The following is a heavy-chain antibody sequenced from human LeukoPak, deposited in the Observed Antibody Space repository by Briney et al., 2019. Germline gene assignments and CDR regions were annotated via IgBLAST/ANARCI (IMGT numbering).Heavy chain of an antibody. Sequence: GGSLRLSCAASGFTFSSYSMNRVRQAPGKGLEWVSSISSSSSYIYYADSVKGRLTISRDNAKNSLYLQMNSLRAEDTAVYYCARALRGYSYGFSWGQGTLVTVSS. J-gene: IGHJ5*02. CDR2: ISSSSSYI. D-gene: IGHD5-18*01. CDR3: ARALRGYSYGFS. V-gene: IGHV3-21*01. CDR1: GFTFSSYS.